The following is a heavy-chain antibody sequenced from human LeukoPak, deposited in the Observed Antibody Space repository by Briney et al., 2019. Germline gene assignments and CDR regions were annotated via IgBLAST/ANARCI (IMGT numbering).Heavy chain of an antibody. Sequence: ASVKVSCKASGYTFTSYGISWVRQAPGQGLEWMGWISAYNGNTNYAQNLQGRVTMTTDTSTSTAYMELRSLRSDDTAVYYCARDTYSMIVVVTLYGMDVWGQGTTVTVSS. CDR3: ARDTYSMIVVVTLYGMDV. D-gene: IGHD3-22*01. CDR1: GYTFTSYG. J-gene: IGHJ6*02. V-gene: IGHV1-18*01. CDR2: ISAYNGNT.